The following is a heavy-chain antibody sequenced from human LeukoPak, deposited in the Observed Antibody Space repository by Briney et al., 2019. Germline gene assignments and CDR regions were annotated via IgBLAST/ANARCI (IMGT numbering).Heavy chain of an antibody. J-gene: IGHJ3*02. CDR3: ARDDWQSPGAFDI. CDR2: IYSGGSS. CDR1: GFTVGSNY. V-gene: IGHV3-53*01. Sequence: GGSLRLSCAASGFTVGSNYMTWVRQAPGKGLEWLSVIYSGGSSYCTDSLKGRFTISRDNSKNTVYLQMNGLRAEDTAVYYCARDDWQSPGAFDIWGQGTMVTVSS. D-gene: IGHD2-21*01.